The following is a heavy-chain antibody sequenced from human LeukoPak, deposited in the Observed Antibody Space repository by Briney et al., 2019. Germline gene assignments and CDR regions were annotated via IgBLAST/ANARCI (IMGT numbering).Heavy chain of an antibody. CDR1: GYTFNTYG. Sequence: ASVKVSCKASGYTFNTYGMNWVRQTPGQGLEWMGWINTNTGNPTYAQGFTGRFVFSLDTSVSTAYLQISGLKAEDTAVYYCARGSIGAPHHFDYWGQGTLVTVSS. CDR2: INTNTGNP. CDR3: ARGSIGAPHHFDY. V-gene: IGHV7-4-1*02. J-gene: IGHJ4*02. D-gene: IGHD3-10*01.